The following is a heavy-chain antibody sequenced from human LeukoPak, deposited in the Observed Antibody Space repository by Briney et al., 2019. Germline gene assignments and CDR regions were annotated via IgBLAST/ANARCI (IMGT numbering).Heavy chain of an antibody. CDR1: GYTFTSYY. CDR2: INPSGGST. V-gene: IGHV1-46*01. Sequence: ASVRVSCTASGYTFTSYYMHWVRQAPGQGLEWMGIINPSGGSTSYAQEFQGRVTMTRDTSTSTVYMELSSLRPEDTAVYYCAGDGELRGGSSYYYYYYMDVWGKGTTVTIS. D-gene: IGHD1-26*01. CDR3: AGDGELRGGSSYYYYYYMDV. J-gene: IGHJ6*03.